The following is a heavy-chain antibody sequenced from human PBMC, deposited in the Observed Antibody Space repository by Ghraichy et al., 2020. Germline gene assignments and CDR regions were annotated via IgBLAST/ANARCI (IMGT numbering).Heavy chain of an antibody. CDR3: ARAVVAATPYFDY. Sequence: SCAVYDGSFSGHYWSWIRLPPGKGLEWIGEINHSGSTKNNPSLKSRVTISVDTSKNQFSLKLNSVTAADTAIYYCARAVVAATPYFDYWGLGTLVTVSS. CDR1: DGSFSGHY. V-gene: IGHV4-34*01. J-gene: IGHJ4*02. D-gene: IGHD2-15*01. CDR2: INHSGST.